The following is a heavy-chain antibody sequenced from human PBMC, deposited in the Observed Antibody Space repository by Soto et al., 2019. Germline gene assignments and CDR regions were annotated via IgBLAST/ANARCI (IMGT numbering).Heavy chain of an antibody. CDR2: ISAYNGNT. Sequence: ASVKVSCKASGYTFTSYGISWARQAPGQGLEWMGWISAYNGNTNYAQKLQGRVTMTTDTSTSTAYMELRSLRSDDTAVYYCARDPRTGTTHPSPIDYWGQGTLVTVSS. D-gene: IGHD1-1*01. J-gene: IGHJ4*02. CDR3: ARDPRTGTTHPSPIDY. V-gene: IGHV1-18*04. CDR1: GYTFTSYG.